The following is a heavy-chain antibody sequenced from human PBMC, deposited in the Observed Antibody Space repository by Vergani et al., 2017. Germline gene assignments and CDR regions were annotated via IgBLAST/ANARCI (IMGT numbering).Heavy chain of an antibody. CDR3: ARRHCSGGSCYSFDY. J-gene: IGHJ4*02. V-gene: IGHV4-4*07. Sequence: QVQLQESGPGLVKPSETLSLTCTVSGGSISSYYWSWIRQPAGKGLEWIGRIYTSGSTNYNPSLKSRVTMSVDTSKNQFSLKLSSVTAADTAVYYCARRHCSGGSCYSFDYWGQGTLVTVSS. D-gene: IGHD2-15*01. CDR2: IYTSGST. CDR1: GGSISSYY.